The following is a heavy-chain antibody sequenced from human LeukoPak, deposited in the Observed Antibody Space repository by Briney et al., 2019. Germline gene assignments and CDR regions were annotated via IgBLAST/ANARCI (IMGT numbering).Heavy chain of an antibody. CDR1: GGSISTSNYY. J-gene: IGHJ5*02. CDR3: ARKRSEPGSWFDP. CDR2: IFYSGST. D-gene: IGHD1-14*01. Sequence: SETLSLTCTVSGGSISTSNYYWGWIRQPPGKGLEWIGNIFYSGSTYYSPSLKSRVTISLDTSRNQFSLKLNSVTAADTAVYYCARKRSEPGSWFDPWGQGTLVTVSS. V-gene: IGHV4-39*07.